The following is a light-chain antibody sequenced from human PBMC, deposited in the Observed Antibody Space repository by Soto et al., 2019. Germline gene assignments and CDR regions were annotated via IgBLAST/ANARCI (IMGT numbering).Light chain of an antibody. CDR3: QQYISSPLT. V-gene: IGKV3-20*01. CDR2: GAS. Sequence: EIVLTQSPGTLSLSPGERATLSCRASQSVSNNYLAWYQQKPGQAPRLVIYGASSRATGIPDRFSASGSGTVFTLTISRLEPEDFAVYYCQQYISSPLTFGQGTKVEIK. CDR1: QSVSNNY. J-gene: IGKJ1*01.